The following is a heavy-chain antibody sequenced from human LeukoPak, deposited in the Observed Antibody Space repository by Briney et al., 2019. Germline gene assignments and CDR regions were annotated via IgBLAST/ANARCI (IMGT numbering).Heavy chain of an antibody. J-gene: IGHJ4*02. D-gene: IGHD5-24*01. Sequence: SETLSLTCAVYGGSFSGYYWSWIRQPPGKGLEWIGEINHSGSTNYNPSLKSRVTISVDTSKNQFSLKLSSVTAADTAVYYCARLQGWLHVTYYFDYWGQGTLVTVSS. CDR1: GGSFSGYY. CDR3: ARLQGWLHVTYYFDY. CDR2: INHSGST. V-gene: IGHV4-34*01.